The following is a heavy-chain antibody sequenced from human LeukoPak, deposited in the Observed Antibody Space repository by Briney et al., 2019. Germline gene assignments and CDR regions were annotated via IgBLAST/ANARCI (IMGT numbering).Heavy chain of an antibody. CDR1: GFTFSNYE. D-gene: IGHD4-23*01. J-gene: IGHJ4*02. CDR2: ISSSGSDI. CDR3: ARDYGGSSPSDY. V-gene: IGHV3-48*03. Sequence: GGSLRLSCAASGFTFSNYEMHWVRQAPGKGLEWVSYISSSGSDIYYADSVKGRFTISRDNAKNSLYLHMNSLRAEDTAVYYCARDYGGSSPSDYWGQGTLVTVSS.